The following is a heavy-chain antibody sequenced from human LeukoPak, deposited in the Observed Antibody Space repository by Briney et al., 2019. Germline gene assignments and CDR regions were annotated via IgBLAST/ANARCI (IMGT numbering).Heavy chain of an antibody. V-gene: IGHV3-11*01. CDR2: ITSSGTTT. Sequence: PGGSLRLSCTVSGFTLSDHYMSWFRKSPGRGLEWISWITSSGTTTDYADSVKGRFTISRDNTKDAIYLQMNSLRADDTAVYYCARDPDYGDPYWGQGTLVTVSS. J-gene: IGHJ4*02. D-gene: IGHD4-17*01. CDR1: GFTLSDHY. CDR3: ARDPDYGDPY.